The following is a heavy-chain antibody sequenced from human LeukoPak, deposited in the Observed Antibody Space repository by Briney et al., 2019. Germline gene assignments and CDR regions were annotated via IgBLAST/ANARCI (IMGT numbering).Heavy chain of an antibody. CDR3: TRLWFGEYS. CDR2: IKSKNDGGTT. Sequence: GGSLRLSCAASGFTFSNAWMSWVRQAPGKGLEWVGRIKSKNDGGTTDYAAPAKGRFTISRDDSKNTLYLQMNSLKIEDTAIYYCTRLWFGEYSWGQGTLVTVSS. J-gene: IGHJ4*02. V-gene: IGHV3-15*01. D-gene: IGHD3-10*01. CDR1: GFTFSNAW.